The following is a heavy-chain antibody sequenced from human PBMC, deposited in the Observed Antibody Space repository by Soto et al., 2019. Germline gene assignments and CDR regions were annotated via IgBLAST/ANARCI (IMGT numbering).Heavy chain of an antibody. D-gene: IGHD3-3*01. V-gene: IGHV3-23*01. CDR1: GFTFSSYA. CDR3: AKDPAYDFWSGYHHFDY. J-gene: IGHJ4*02. Sequence: PGGSLRLSCAASGFTFSSYAMSWVRQAPGKGLEWVSAISGSGGSTYYADSVKGRFTISRDNSKNTLYLQMNSLRAEDTAVYYCAKDPAYDFWSGYHHFDYWGQGTLVTVSS. CDR2: ISGSGGST.